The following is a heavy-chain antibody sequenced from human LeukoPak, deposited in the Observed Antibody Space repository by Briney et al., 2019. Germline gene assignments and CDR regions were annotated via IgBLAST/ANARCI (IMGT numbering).Heavy chain of an antibody. CDR1: GGTFSSYA. CDR3: ARDPASGYSYDY. Sequence: GASVKVSCTASGGTFSSYAISWVRQAPGQGLKWMGGIIPIFGTANYAQKFQGRVTITADESTSTAYMELSSLRSEDTAVYYCARDPASGYSYDYWGQGTLVTVSS. CDR2: IIPIFGTA. D-gene: IGHD5-18*01. V-gene: IGHV1-69*13. J-gene: IGHJ4*02.